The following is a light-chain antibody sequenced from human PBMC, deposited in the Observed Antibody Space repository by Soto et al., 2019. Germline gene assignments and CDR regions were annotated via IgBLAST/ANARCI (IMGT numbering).Light chain of an antibody. J-gene: IGLJ3*02. V-gene: IGLV4-69*01. CDR1: SGHSSYT. Sequence: QPVLTQSPSASASLGASVKLTCTLSSGHSSYTIAWHQQQPEKGPRYLMTLNSDGSHSKGDGIPDRFSGSSSGAERYLSISGRQSEDEADYYCQTWGTGIEVFGGGTKVTVL. CDR3: QTWGTGIEV. CDR2: LNSDGSH.